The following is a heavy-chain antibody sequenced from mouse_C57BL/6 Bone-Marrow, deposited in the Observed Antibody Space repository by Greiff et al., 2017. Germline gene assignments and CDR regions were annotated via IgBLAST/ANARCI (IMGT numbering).Heavy chain of an antibody. CDR2: INPGSGGT. D-gene: IGHD1-1*02. Sequence: QVQLQQSGAELVRPGTSVKVSCKASGYAFTNYLIEWVKQRPGQGLEWIGVINPGSGGTNYTAKFKGKATLTADKSSSTAYMQLSSLTSEDAAVYYCARESFYYYEDVDYWGQGTSVTVSS. CDR3: ARESFYYYEDVDY. CDR1: GYAFTNYL. V-gene: IGHV1-54*01. J-gene: IGHJ4*01.